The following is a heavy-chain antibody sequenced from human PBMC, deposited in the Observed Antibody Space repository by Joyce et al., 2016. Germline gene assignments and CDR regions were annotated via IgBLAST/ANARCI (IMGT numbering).Heavy chain of an antibody. CDR1: GFTFDNYA. D-gene: IGHD2-2*01. CDR3: SRGSGDAHYFDY. CDR2: ISGRAGST. J-gene: IGHJ4*02. Sequence: EVQVLESGGSMVQPGGSLRLSCAASGFTFDNYAMTWIRQTPGKGLEWVSTISGRAGSTYYADSLKGRFTISRDNSENMEYLQMNSLRADDTAIYYCSRGSGDAHYFDYWGQGTLVTVSS. V-gene: IGHV3-23*01.